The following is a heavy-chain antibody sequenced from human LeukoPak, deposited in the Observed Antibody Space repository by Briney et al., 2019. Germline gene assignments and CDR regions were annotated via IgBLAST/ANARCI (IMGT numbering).Heavy chain of an antibody. V-gene: IGHV3-21*06. CDR2: ISGRVDSE. D-gene: IGHD6-19*01. J-gene: IGHJ4*02. CDR3: ARGRGWIYDS. CDR1: GFTFSTHT. Sequence: GGSLRLSCITSGFTFSTHTMNWLRQAPGKGLEWVSTISGRVDSEFYADSVEGRFIISRDTAKNSVYLQMNTLRVEDTAVYYCARGRGWIYDSWGRGTLVTVSS.